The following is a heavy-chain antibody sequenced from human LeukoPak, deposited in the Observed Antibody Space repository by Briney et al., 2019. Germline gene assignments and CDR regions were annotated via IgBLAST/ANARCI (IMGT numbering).Heavy chain of an antibody. Sequence: PSETLSLTCTVSGGSIGRHYWSWIRQPPRKGPEWIGYINYRGSTDYNPSLKSRVTMSVDTSKNQFSLKLISVTAADTAVYYCARCGDDYNGFDYWGPGTLVTVSS. CDR2: INYRGST. J-gene: IGHJ4*02. CDR1: GGSIGRHY. V-gene: IGHV4-59*08. D-gene: IGHD5-24*01. CDR3: ARCGDDYNGFDY.